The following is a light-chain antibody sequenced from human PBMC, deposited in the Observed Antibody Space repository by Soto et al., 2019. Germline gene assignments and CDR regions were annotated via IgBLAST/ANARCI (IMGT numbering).Light chain of an antibody. CDR3: QQRSNWLFT. CDR2: DAS. J-gene: IGKJ3*01. Sequence: EIVLTQSPATLSLSPGERATLSCRASQSVSSYLAWYQHKPGQAPRLLISDASNRATGIPARFSGSGSGTDITLTMISLEPEDFAVYYCQQRSNWLFTFGPGTKVDIK. CDR1: QSVSSY. V-gene: IGKV3-11*01.